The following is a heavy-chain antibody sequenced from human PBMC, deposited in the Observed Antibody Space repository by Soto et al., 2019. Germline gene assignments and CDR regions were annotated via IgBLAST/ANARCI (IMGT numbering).Heavy chain of an antibody. CDR1: GYTFTNYA. CDR3: ARGFSLWFDP. CDR2: INAGNGNT. V-gene: IGHV1-3*05. J-gene: IGHJ5*02. Sequence: QVQLVQSGAEEKKPGASVKVSCKASGYTFTNYAIQWVRQAPGQRLEWMGWINAGNGNTKYSQKFQGRVTITRDTSASTAYMELSSLRSEDTAVYYCARGFSLWFDPWGQGTLVTVSS. D-gene: IGHD3-16*02.